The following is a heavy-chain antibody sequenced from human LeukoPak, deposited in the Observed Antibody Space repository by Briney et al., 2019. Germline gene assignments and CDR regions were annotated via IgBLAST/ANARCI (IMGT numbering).Heavy chain of an antibody. CDR3: ARAPDYVAYPDY. D-gene: IGHD4-17*01. V-gene: IGHV4-30-4*01. CDR2: IYYSGST. CDR1: GGSISSGDYY. J-gene: IGHJ4*02. Sequence: SETLSLTCTVSGGSISSGDYYWSWIRQPPGKGLEWIGYIYYSGSTYYNPSLKSRVTISVDTSKNQFSLKLSSVTAADTAVYYCARAPDYVAYPDYCGQGTLVTVSS.